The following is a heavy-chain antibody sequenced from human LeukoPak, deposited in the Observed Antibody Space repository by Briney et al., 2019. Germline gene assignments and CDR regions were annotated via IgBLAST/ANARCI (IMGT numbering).Heavy chain of an antibody. D-gene: IGHD1-14*01. CDR2: SYPGDSDT. Sequence: KPRQISSKASGSPSPDYCGGGLGQMPGKGREWLGVSYPGDSDTRESPAFQGQVTVSADTSINTAYLQWKSLRASDTAMYFCARHGPKPGTADALDIWGQGTMVTVSS. V-gene: IGHV5-51*01. CDR3: ARHGPKPGTADALDI. J-gene: IGHJ3*02. CDR1: GSPSPDYC.